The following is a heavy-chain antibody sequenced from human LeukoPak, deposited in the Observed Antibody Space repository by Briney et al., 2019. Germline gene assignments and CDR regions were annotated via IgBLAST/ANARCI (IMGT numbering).Heavy chain of an antibody. CDR3: ARGIGPAVIY. CDR2: IYYSGST. CDR1: GGSFSGYY. Sequence: SETLSLTCAVYGGSFSGYYWSWIRQPPGKGLEWIGSIYYSGSTYYNPSLKSRVTISVDTSKNQFSLKLSSVTAADTAVYYCARGIGPAVIYWGQGTLVTVSS. D-gene: IGHD2-2*02. V-gene: IGHV4-34*01. J-gene: IGHJ4*02.